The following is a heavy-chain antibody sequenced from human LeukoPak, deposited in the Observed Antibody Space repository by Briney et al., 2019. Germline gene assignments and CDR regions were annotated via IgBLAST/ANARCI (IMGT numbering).Heavy chain of an antibody. CDR2: ISYDGSNK. CDR3: ARSGSYYYY. CDR1: GFTFSSYA. Sequence: GGSLRLSCAASGFTFSSYAMHWVRQAPGKGLEWVAVISYDGSNKYYADSVKGRFTISRDNSKNTLYLQMNSLRAEDTAVYYCARSGSYYYYWGQGTLVTVSS. J-gene: IGHJ4*02. V-gene: IGHV3-30-3*01. D-gene: IGHD1-26*01.